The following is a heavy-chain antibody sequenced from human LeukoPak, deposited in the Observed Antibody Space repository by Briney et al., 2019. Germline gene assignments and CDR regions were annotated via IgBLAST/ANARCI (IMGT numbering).Heavy chain of an antibody. Sequence: GGSLRLSCAASGFTFSSYAMSWVRQAPGKGLEWVSAISGSGDSTYYADSVKGRFTISRDNSKNTLYLQMNSLRADDTAVYYCAKLGYCSGGSCYALYDYWGQGTLVTVSS. V-gene: IGHV3-23*01. D-gene: IGHD2-15*01. CDR1: GFTFSSYA. J-gene: IGHJ4*02. CDR3: AKLGYCSGGSCYALYDY. CDR2: ISGSGDST.